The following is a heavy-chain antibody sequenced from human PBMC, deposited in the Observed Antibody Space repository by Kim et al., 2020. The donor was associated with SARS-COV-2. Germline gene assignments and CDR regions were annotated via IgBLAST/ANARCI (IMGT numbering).Heavy chain of an antibody. D-gene: IGHD3-10*01. J-gene: IGHJ5*02. CDR3: ARPMVRGRYGFDP. V-gene: IGHV4-34*01. Sequence: YNPALKSRVTRSVDTSKNQSSLKRSSVPAADTAVYYCARPMVRGRYGFDPWGQGTLVTVSS.